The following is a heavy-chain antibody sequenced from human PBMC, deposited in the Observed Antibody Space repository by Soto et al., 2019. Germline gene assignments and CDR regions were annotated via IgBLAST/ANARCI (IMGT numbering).Heavy chain of an antibody. J-gene: IGHJ6*02. CDR2: INPNSGDT. CDR1: GYTFTGYY. CDR3: AKGGAIVAAGTRVYLYNAMDV. Sequence: ASVKVSCKASGYTFTGYYVHWVRQAPGQGLERMGWINPNSGDTYLAQRFQGRVTMNRDTSIGTAYVELRGLTSDDTAEYYCAKGGAIVAAGTRVYLYNAMDVWGQGTTVTSP. V-gene: IGHV1-2*02. D-gene: IGHD1-26*01.